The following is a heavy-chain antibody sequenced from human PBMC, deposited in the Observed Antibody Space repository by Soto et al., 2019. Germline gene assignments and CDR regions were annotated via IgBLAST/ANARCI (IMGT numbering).Heavy chain of an antibody. CDR2: IYYTGGT. CDR3: ARVDYDSTWFDP. CDR1: GVTIRGYY. Sequence: SETLSLTCNVSGVTIRGYYWNWIRQPPGKTLEWIGSIYYTGGTNYNPSLKSRVTISVVRSKNQFSLKLRSVTAADTAVYYCARVDYDSTWFDPWGQGTLVTVSS. V-gene: IGHV4-59*12. J-gene: IGHJ5*02. D-gene: IGHD3-22*01.